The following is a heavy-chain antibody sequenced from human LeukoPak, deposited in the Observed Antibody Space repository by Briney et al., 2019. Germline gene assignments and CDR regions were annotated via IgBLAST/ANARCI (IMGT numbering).Heavy chain of an antibody. V-gene: IGHV3-53*01. CDR2: IYSGGST. Sequence: PGGSLRLSCAASGFTVSSNYMSWVRQAPGKGLEWVSVIYSGGSTYYADSVKGRFTISRDNSKNALYLQMNSLRAEDTAVYYCARSMDCSSTSCYGLEGTYYYYGMDVWGKGTTVTVPS. J-gene: IGHJ6*04. D-gene: IGHD2-2*01. CDR3: ARSMDCSSTSCYGLEGTYYYYGMDV. CDR1: GFTVSSNY.